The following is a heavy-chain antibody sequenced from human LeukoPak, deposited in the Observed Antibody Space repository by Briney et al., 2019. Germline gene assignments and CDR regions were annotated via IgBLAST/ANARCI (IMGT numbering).Heavy chain of an antibody. V-gene: IGHV4-59*01. Sequence: SETLSLTCTVSGGSISSYYWSWIRQPPGKGLKWIGYIYYSGSTSYSPSLRSRVTISVDTSKNQFSLKLSSVTAADTAVYYCARVRHGAFDIWGQGTMVTVSS. CDR1: GGSISSYY. CDR3: ARVRHGAFDI. J-gene: IGHJ3*02. CDR2: IYYSGST.